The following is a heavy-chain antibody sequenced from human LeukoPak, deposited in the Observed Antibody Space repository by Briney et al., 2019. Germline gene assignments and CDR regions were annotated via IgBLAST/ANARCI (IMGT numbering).Heavy chain of an antibody. Sequence: HGEPLKISCKGSGYSFTSYWIGWVRHVPGKGLEYMGIIYPGDSDTRYSPSFEGQVTISADKSISTAYLQWSSLTASDTAMYYCATLVGYGSFFDYWGQGALVTVSS. J-gene: IGHJ4*02. CDR2: IYPGDSDT. V-gene: IGHV5-51*01. CDR3: ATLVGYGSFFDY. D-gene: IGHD3-10*01. CDR1: GYSFTSYW.